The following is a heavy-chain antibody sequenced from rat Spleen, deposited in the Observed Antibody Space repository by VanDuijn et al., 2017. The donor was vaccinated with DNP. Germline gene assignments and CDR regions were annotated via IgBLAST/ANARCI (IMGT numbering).Heavy chain of an antibody. D-gene: IGHD1-4*01. CDR1: GFTFRDHN. Sequence: EVQLVESGGGLVQPGRSLKLSCAASGFTFRDHNMAWVRQAPKKGLEWVATINYDGSGTYYRDSVKGRFIISRDNAKSTLYLQMDSLRSEDTATYYGAGRPPPTRGPFDYWGQGVMVTVSS. V-gene: IGHV5-7*01. CDR3: AGRPPPTRGPFDY. CDR2: INYDGSGT. J-gene: IGHJ2*01.